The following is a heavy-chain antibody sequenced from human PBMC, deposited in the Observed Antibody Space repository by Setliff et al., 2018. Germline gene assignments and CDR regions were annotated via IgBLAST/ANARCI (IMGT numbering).Heavy chain of an antibody. D-gene: IGHD3-10*01. CDR3: ARQLYYYGTPGYFDY. CDR2: IYYSGNT. CDR1: GGSISSGDYY. J-gene: IGHJ4*02. Sequence: PSETLSLTCTVSGGSISSGDYYWAWIRQPPGKGLEWIGFIYYSGNTFYNPSLKSRLTISVGTSKNLFSLKLSSVTAADTAVYYCARQLYYYGTPGYFDYWGQGTLVTVSS. V-gene: IGHV4-30-4*08.